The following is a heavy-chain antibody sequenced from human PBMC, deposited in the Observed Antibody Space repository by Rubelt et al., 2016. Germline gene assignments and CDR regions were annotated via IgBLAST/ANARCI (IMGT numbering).Heavy chain of an antibody. J-gene: IGHJ6*02. CDR2: IHHSGAT. Sequence: QVHLQQWGAGLLKPSETLSLTCAVYGGSFSGYNWSWIRQSPGKGLEWIGEIHHSGATNYNPSLKSRVTMSGDTSKNQFSLKLTSVTAADPAGYYWARDQHVHYDFGRGYHGLDVWGPGTTVIVSS. CDR3: ARDQHVHYDFGRGYHGLDV. V-gene: IGHV4-34*01. D-gene: IGHD3-3*01. CDR1: GGSFSGYN.